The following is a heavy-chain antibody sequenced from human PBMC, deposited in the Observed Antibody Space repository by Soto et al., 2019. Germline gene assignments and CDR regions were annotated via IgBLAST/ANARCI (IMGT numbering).Heavy chain of an antibody. CDR1: GGSFSGYY. D-gene: IGHD3-9*01. CDR2: INHSGST. V-gene: IGHV4-34*01. CDR3: ARGVSSYYDILTGRNWFGP. J-gene: IGHJ5*02. Sequence: PSETLSLTCAVYGGSFSGYYWSWIRQPPGKGLEWIGEINHSGSTNYNPSLKSRVTISVDTPKNQFSLKLSSVTAADTAVYYCARGVSSYYDILTGRNWFGPWGQGTLVTVSS.